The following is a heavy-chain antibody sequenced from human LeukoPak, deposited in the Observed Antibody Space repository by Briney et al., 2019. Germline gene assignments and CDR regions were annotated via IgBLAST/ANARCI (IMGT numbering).Heavy chain of an antibody. CDR3: ARGSNSGYSIDY. D-gene: IGHD3-22*01. Sequence: GGSLRLSCAVSGFSFSSYGMHWVRQAPGRGLEWVAVIWYDGSNENYADPVKGRFTISRDNSKNTLYLQMNSLRAEDTAVYFCARGSNSGYSIDYWGQGTLVTVSS. V-gene: IGHV3-33*01. CDR1: GFSFSSYG. J-gene: IGHJ4*02. CDR2: IWYDGSNE.